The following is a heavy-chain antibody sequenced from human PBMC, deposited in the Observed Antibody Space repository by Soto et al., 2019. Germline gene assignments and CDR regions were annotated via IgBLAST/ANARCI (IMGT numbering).Heavy chain of an antibody. V-gene: IGHV3-30-3*01. CDR3: ARDAEAGWLVISQYFDS. Sequence: QVQLVESGGGVVQPGRSLRLSCAASGFTVSSYAMHWVRQAPGKGLEWVAVISYDGSNKYYADSVKGRFTISRDNSKNTLYLPMSRLRAEDTAVYYCARDAEAGWLVISQYFDSWGQGTLVTVSS. CDR1: GFTVSSYA. J-gene: IGHJ4*02. CDR2: ISYDGSNK. D-gene: IGHD6-19*01.